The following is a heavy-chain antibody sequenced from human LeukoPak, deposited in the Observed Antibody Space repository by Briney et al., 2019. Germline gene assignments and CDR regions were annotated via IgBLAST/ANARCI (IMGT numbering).Heavy chain of an antibody. D-gene: IGHD6-13*01. CDR1: GFTFSNAW. V-gene: IGHV3-23*01. J-gene: IGHJ4*02. CDR2: ISGSGGTT. CDR3: AKEMLGYSSSSLDY. Sequence: GGSLRLSCAASGFTFSNAWMSWVRQAPGKGLEWVSAISGSGGTTYYADSVKGRFTISRDNSKNTVYLQMNSLRAEDTAVYYCAKEMLGYSSSSLDYWGQGTLVTVSS.